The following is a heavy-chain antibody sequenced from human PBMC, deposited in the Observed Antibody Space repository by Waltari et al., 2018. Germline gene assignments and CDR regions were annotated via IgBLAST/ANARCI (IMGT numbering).Heavy chain of an antibody. D-gene: IGHD5-18*01. CDR1: GGTFSSYT. V-gene: IGHV1-69*02. CDR3: ARARVDTWIQLWSFDY. J-gene: IGHJ4*02. Sequence: QVQLVQSGAEVKKPGSSVKVSCKASGGTFSSYTISWVRQAPGQGLEWMGRVIPILGIANYAQKFQGRVTITADKSTSTAYMELSSLRSEDTAVYYCARARVDTWIQLWSFDYWGQGTLVTVSS. CDR2: VIPILGIA.